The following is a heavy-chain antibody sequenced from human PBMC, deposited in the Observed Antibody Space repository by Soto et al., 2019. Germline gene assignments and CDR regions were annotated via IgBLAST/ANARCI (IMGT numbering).Heavy chain of an antibody. CDR1: GFTFSSYS. CDR3: AKEDPGEQWLVD. J-gene: IGHJ4*02. Sequence: QVQLVESGGGVVQPGRSLRLSCAASGFTFSSYSMHWVRQAPGKGLEWVAVISYDGSNKYYADSVKGRFTISRDNSKNTLYLQMNSLRAEDTAVYYCAKEDPGEQWLVDWGQGTLVTVSS. D-gene: IGHD6-19*01. V-gene: IGHV3-30*18. CDR2: ISYDGSNK.